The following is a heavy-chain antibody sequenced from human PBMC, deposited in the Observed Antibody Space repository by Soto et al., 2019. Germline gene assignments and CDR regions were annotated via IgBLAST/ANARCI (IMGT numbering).Heavy chain of an antibody. CDR2: IYYSGST. CDR1: GGSISSSSYY. V-gene: IGHV4-39*01. J-gene: IGHJ6*02. Sequence: SETLSLTCTVSGGSISSSSYYWGWIRQPPGKGLEWIGSIYYSGSTYYNPSLKSRVTISVDTSKNQFSLKLSSVTAADTAVYYCARSETVYYYYGMDVWGQGTTVTVSS. CDR3: ARSETVYYYYGMDV. D-gene: IGHD4-17*01.